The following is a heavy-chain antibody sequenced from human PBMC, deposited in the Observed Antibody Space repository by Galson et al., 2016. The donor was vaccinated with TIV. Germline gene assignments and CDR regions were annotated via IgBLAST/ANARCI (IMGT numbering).Heavy chain of an antibody. V-gene: IGHV1-69*13. J-gene: IGHJ5*02. CDR1: GGTFSSYA. CDR3: ARAPGYHDSSAYYPA. Sequence: SVKVSCKASGGTFSSYAFSWVRQAPGQGLEWMGRIIGMFGTTNYAQKFQGRVTITADELTSTVYMELSGLTSEDTAVYYCARAPGYHDSSAYYPAWGQGTLVTASS. D-gene: IGHD3-22*01. CDR2: IIGMFGTT.